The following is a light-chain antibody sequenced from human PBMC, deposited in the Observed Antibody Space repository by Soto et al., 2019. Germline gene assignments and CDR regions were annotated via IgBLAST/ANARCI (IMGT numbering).Light chain of an antibody. J-gene: IGLJ2*01. Sequence: QSVLTQPPSVSGAPGQRVTISCTGRSSNIGAGYDVPWYQQVPGTAPKLLIYANSNRPSGVPDRFSGSKSGTSASLAITGLQAEDEADYYCQSYDSSLSGSVFGGGTKLTVL. V-gene: IGLV1-40*01. CDR1: SSNIGAGYD. CDR3: QSYDSSLSGSV. CDR2: ANS.